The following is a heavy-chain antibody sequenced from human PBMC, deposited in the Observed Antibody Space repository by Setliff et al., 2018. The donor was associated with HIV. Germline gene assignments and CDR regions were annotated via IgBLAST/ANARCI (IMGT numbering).Heavy chain of an antibody. J-gene: IGHJ6*02. CDR2: IYDSGYS. CDR1: GAPISSYY. V-gene: IGHV4-59*01. Sequence: SETLSLTCKVSGAPISSYYWNWIRQPPGKGLEWIGYIYDSGYSNSKPSLKSRVTISLDTSKNQFSLKLSSVTAADTAVYYCARGDGYRANDAYYDTGMDVWGQGITVTVSS. D-gene: IGHD5-12*01. CDR3: ARGDGYRANDAYYDTGMDV.